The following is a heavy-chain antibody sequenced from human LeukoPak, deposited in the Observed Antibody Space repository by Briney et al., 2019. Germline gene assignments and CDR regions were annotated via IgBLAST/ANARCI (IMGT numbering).Heavy chain of an antibody. Sequence: GASVKVSCKASGYTFTSYGISWVGQAPGQGLEWLGWISAYNGNTNYAQKLRGRVTMTTDTSTSTAYMELRSLRSDDTAVYYCARCYDIFGWLDVWGKGTTVTVSS. CDR3: ARCYDIFGWLDV. D-gene: IGHD3-9*01. CDR2: ISAYNGNT. V-gene: IGHV1-18*01. CDR1: GYTFTSYG. J-gene: IGHJ6*04.